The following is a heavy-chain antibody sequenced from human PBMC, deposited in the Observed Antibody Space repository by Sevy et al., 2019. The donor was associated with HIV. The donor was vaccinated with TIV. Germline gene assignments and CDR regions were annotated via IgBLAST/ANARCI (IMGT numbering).Heavy chain of an antibody. Sequence: SETLSLTCTVSGGSISSYYWSWIRQPPGKGLEWIGYIYYSGSTNYNPSLKSRVTISVDTSKNQFSLKLSSVTAADTAVYYCARGNRGYNGSELSGFDYWGQGTLVTVSS. CDR2: IYYSGST. V-gene: IGHV4-59*01. CDR1: GGSISSYY. J-gene: IGHJ4*02. CDR3: ARGNRGYNGSELSGFDY. D-gene: IGHD3-10*01.